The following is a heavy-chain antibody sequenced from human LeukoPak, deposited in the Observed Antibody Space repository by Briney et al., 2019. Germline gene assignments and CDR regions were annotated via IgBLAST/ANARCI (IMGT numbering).Heavy chain of an antibody. CDR3: ASTRPYGDYGLDY. CDR1: GGSVSSRSYY. V-gene: IGHV4-39*07. CDR2: IYYSGST. J-gene: IGHJ4*02. Sequence: SSETLSLTCSVSGGSVSSRSYYWGWIRQPPGKGLEWIGSIYYSGSTYYDPSLKSRVTISVDTSKNQFSLKLSSVTAADTAVYYCASTRPYGDYGLDYWGQGTLVTVSS. D-gene: IGHD4-17*01.